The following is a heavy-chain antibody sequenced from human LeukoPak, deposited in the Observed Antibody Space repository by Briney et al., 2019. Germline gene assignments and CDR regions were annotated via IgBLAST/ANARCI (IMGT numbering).Heavy chain of an antibody. D-gene: IGHD1-7*01. Sequence: PAGSLTLSCAASGFTFSTIAMSWVRQAPGKGLEWVSGIIENGYDKYYADSVKGRFTISRDNSKNTLYLQMNSLRADDTAVYYCARDYVSPGITGTTSPLDYWGQGILVSASS. CDR3: ARDYVSPGITGTTSPLDY. V-gene: IGHV3-23*01. CDR1: GFTFSTIA. J-gene: IGHJ4*02. CDR2: IIENGYDK.